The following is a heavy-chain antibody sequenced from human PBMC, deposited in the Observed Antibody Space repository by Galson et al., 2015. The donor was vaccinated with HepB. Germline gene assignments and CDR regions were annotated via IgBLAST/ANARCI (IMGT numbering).Heavy chain of an antibody. CDR1: GYTFTSYY. Sequence: SVKVSCKASGYTFTSYYMHWVRQAPGQGLEWVGIIDPSGGTTSYAQRLQGRVTMTRETATSTVYMELSSLRSEDTAVYYCARNYYGSGSYHNAFDLWGQGTMVTVSS. D-gene: IGHD3-10*01. V-gene: IGHV1-46*04. CDR2: IDPSGGTT. J-gene: IGHJ3*01. CDR3: ARNYYGSGSYHNAFDL.